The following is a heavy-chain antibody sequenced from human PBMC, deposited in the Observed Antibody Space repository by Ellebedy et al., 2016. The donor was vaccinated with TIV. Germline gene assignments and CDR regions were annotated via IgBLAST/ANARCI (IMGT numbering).Heavy chain of an antibody. Sequence: MPSETLSLTCTVSSDSFTTDFWNWIRQTPGKGLEWIGYIYYNGRASYNPSLKRRATMSIDTYKNQVSLKLSSVTAADTAVYYCARSSYSIGYYGIDYWGPGNLVTVSS. CDR1: SDSFTTDF. V-gene: IGHV4-59*01. CDR3: ARSSYSIGYYGIDY. J-gene: IGHJ4*02. D-gene: IGHD3-10*01. CDR2: IYYNGRA.